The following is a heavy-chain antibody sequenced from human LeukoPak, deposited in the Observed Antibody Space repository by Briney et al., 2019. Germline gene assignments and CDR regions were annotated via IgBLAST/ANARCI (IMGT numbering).Heavy chain of an antibody. J-gene: IGHJ5*02. D-gene: IGHD6-19*01. CDR1: GFTFSSYA. CDR2: ISGSGGST. V-gene: IGHV3-23*01. CDR3: AKDPEWLVGGGWFDP. Sequence: PGGSLRLSCAASGFTFSSYAMSWVRQAPGKGLEWVSAISGSGGSTYYADSVKGRFTIPRDNSKNTLYLQMNSLRAEDTAVYYCAKDPEWLVGGGWFDPWGQGTLVTVSS.